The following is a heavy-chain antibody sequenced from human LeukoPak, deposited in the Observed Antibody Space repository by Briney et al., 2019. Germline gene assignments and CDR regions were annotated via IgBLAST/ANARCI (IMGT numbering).Heavy chain of an antibody. Sequence: GESLKISCKGSGYSFISYWIAWVRQMPGKGVECMGIIYPGDSDTRYSPSFQGQVTISADKSISTTYLQWTSLKASDTAMYYCARRYGGNSPIDYWGQGTLVTVSS. D-gene: IGHD4-23*01. J-gene: IGHJ4*02. CDR3: ARRYGGNSPIDY. V-gene: IGHV5-51*01. CDR2: IYPGDSDT. CDR1: GYSFISYW.